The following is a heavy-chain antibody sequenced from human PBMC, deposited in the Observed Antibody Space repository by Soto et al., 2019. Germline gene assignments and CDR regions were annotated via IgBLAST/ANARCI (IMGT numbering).Heavy chain of an antibody. V-gene: IGHV4-59*08. J-gene: IGHJ4*02. CDR3: ARKPHPLEPTDF. Sequence: SETLSLTCTVSGASITNYYWSWIRQSPGKGLEWIAYLSYSGTSAYNPSLRSRVAISADTSKNQFSLRLSSVAAADTAVYFCARKPHPLEPTDFWGQGTLVTVSS. CDR2: LSYSGTS. CDR1: GASITNYY. D-gene: IGHD1-1*01.